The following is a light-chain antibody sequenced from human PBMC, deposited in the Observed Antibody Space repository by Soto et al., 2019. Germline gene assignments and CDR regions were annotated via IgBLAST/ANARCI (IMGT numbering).Light chain of an antibody. J-gene: IGKJ1*01. Sequence: EIVLTQSPGSLSLSPGERATLSCRASQSVSSYLAWYQQKPGQAPRLLISGASSRATGFPDRFSGSGSGTDFSLTISRLEPEDSAEYYCQQYSSPPRTFGQGTKVEIK. CDR2: GAS. V-gene: IGKV3-20*01. CDR3: QQYSSPPRT. CDR1: QSVSSY.